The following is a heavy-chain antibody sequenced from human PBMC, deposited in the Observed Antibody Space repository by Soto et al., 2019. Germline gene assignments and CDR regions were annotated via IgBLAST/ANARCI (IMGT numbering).Heavy chain of an antibody. CDR1: GFTFSSYA. J-gene: IGHJ6*02. V-gene: IGHV3-30-3*01. CDR2: ISYDGSNK. CDR3: ASFHYYYGMDV. Sequence: GGSLRLSCAASGFTFSSYAMHWVRQAPGKGLEWVAVISYDGSNKYYADSVKGRFTISRDNSKNTLYLQMNSLRAEDTAVYYCASFHYYYGMDVWGQGTTVTVSS.